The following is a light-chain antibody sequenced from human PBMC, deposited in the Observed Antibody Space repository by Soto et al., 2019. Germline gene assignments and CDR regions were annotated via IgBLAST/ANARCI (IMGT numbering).Light chain of an antibody. J-gene: IGLJ6*01. CDR2: EVI. CDR3: CSYAGSNNFYV. Sequence: QSALTQPPSASGSPGQSVTISCTGTNSDVGAYDYVSWYQQHPGKAPQLMIYEVIKRPSGVPDRFSGSKSGNTASLTVSGLQAEDEDDYYCCSYAGSNNFYVFGSGTKLTVL. CDR1: NSDVGAYDY. V-gene: IGLV2-8*01.